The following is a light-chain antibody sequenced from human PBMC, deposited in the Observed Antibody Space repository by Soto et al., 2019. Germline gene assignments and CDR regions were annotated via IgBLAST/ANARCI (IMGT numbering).Light chain of an antibody. Sequence: QSVLTQPPSVSGAPGQRVTISCTGNSSNLGAGYDVHWYQQLPGAAPKLVIFGNRNRPSGVPERFSGSKSGTSPSLAIAGLQAGGESDYYCQVYDYSLTASVFGGGTKLTVL. CDR3: QVYDYSLTASV. V-gene: IGLV1-40*01. CDR2: GNR. CDR1: SSNLGAGYD. J-gene: IGLJ3*02.